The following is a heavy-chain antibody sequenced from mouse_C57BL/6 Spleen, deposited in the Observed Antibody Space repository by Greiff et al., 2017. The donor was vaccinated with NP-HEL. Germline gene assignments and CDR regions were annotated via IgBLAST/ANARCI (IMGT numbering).Heavy chain of an antibody. CDR2: ISSGSSTI. J-gene: IGHJ2*01. CDR1: GFTFSDYG. CDR3: ARLTTVVASYYFDY. V-gene: IGHV5-17*01. D-gene: IGHD1-1*01. Sequence: EVKVVESGGGLVKPGGSLKLSCAASGFTFSDYGMHWVRQAPEKGLEWVAYISSGSSTIYYADTVKGRFTISRDNAKNTLFLQMTSLRSEDTAMYYCARLTTVVASYYFDYWGQGTTLTVSS.